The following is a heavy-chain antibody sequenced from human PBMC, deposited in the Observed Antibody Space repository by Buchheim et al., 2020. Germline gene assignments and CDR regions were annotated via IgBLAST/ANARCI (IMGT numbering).Heavy chain of an antibody. Sequence: EVQLLESGGGLVQPGGSLRLSCAASGFTFNNYAMNWVRQVPGKGLEWVSGIIGRGSRTYYADSVKGRLTISSDNSKGTLYLQMNSLRAEDTAVYYCAKGGYCSSSDCYRAYYYYNMDAWGQGTT. CDR2: IIGRGSRT. V-gene: IGHV3-23*01. J-gene: IGHJ6*02. CDR3: AKGGYCSSSDCYRAYYYYNMDA. CDR1: GFTFNNYA. D-gene: IGHD2-2*01.